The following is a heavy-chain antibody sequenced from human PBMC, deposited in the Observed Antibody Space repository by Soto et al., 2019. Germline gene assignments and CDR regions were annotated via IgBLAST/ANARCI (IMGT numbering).Heavy chain of an antibody. CDR3: ARRATYSYAYAFDI. D-gene: IGHD5-18*01. CDR1: GDSFTSYW. CDR2: IYPGDSDT. Sequence: PGDSLKISCKGSGDSFTSYWIGWVRQMPGKGLEWMGIIYPGDSDTRYSPSFQGQVTISADKSISTAYLQWSSLKASDTAMYYCARRATYSYAYAFDIWGQGTMVTVSS. V-gene: IGHV5-51*01. J-gene: IGHJ3*02.